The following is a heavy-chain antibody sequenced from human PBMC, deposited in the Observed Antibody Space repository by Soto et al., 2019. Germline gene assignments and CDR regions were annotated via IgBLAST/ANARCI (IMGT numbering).Heavy chain of an antibody. CDR2: ISANNGNT. CDR3: VRGKMREMATILRDKWFDP. V-gene: IGHV1-18*01. J-gene: IGHJ5*02. CDR1: GYTFTTFG. Sequence: QVRLVQSGPEVKKPGASVKVSCKASGYTFTTFGISWVRQAPGQGLEWVGWISANNGNTKYSQKFQGRVTITADESTRTAYMELSSLRSEDTAVYYCVRGKMREMATILRDKWFDPWGQGTLVTVSS. D-gene: IGHD5-12*01.